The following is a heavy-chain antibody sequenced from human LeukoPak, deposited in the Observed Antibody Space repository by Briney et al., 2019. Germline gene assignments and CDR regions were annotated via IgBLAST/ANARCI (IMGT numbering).Heavy chain of an antibody. J-gene: IGHJ3*02. Sequence: GGSLRLSCAASGSTFSSYAMHWVRQAPGKGLEWVAVISYGGSYKYYADPVKGRFTVSRDNSKNTLYLQMNSLRSEDTAVYFCARDRAALSTVAAIPDTFDIWGQGTMVTVSS. V-gene: IGHV3-30*01. CDR3: ARDRAALSTVAAIPDTFDI. CDR1: GSTFSSYA. CDR2: ISYGGSYK. D-gene: IGHD2-21*02.